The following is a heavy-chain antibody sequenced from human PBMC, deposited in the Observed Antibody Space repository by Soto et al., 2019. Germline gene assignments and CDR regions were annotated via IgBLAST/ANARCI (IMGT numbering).Heavy chain of an antibody. CDR1: GFTFGDYA. CDR2: IRNKAYGGTA. CDR3: AREVLRYFDSDYYYMDV. D-gene: IGHD3-9*01. J-gene: IGHJ6*03. V-gene: IGHV3-49*03. Sequence: EVQLVESGGGLVQPGRSLRVSCTSSGFTFGDYAMGWFRQAPGKGLEWVGFIRNKAYGGTAEYAASVKGRFIISRDDSKTTAYLQMNSLKTEDTAVYYCAREVLRYFDSDYYYMDVWGKGTTVTVSS.